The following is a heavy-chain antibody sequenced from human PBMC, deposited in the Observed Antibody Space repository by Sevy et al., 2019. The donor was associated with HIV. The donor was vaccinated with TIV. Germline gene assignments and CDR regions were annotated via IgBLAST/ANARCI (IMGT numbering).Heavy chain of an antibody. Sequence: SETLSLTCTVSGASISNYYWIWIRQPADKGLQWIGRVSSRGRPIYNPSLMSRVTMSVDTSKKQFSLKVTSLTAADTAVYYCARETDDGRGYTLDFWGQGTLVTVSS. J-gene: IGHJ4*02. V-gene: IGHV4-4*07. D-gene: IGHD3-22*01. CDR2: VSSRGRP. CDR3: ARETDDGRGYTLDF. CDR1: GASISNYY.